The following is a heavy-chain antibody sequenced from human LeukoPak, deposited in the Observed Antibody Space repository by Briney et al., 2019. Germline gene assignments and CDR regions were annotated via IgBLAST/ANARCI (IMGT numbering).Heavy chain of an antibody. CDR2: IYYSGTT. Sequence: KPSETLSLTCTVSGGSISSYYWSWIRQPPGKGLEWIGYIYYSGTTNYNPSLKSRVTMSVDTSKNQFSLKLISVTAADTAVFFCARSKTLAPHFDYWGQGTLVTISS. V-gene: IGHV4-59*01. CDR3: ARSKTLAPHFDY. CDR1: GGSISSYY. J-gene: IGHJ4*02.